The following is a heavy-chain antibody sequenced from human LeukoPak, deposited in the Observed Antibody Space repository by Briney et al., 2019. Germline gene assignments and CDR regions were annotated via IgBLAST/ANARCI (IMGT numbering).Heavy chain of an antibody. CDR2: IYYSGST. V-gene: IGHV4-59*01. CDR3: ATQSGSGYYLDAFDI. J-gene: IGHJ3*02. D-gene: IGHD3-3*01. Sequence: PSETLSLTCAVYGGSFSGYYWSWIRQPPGKGLEWIGYIYYSGSTNYNPSLKSRVTISVDTSKNQFSLKLSSVTAADTAVYYCATQSGSGYYLDAFDIWGQGTMVTVSS. CDR1: GGSFSGYY.